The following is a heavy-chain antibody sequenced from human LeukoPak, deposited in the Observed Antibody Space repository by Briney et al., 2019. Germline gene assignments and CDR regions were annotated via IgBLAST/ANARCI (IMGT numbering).Heavy chain of an antibody. V-gene: IGHV4-59*08. CDR2: IYHSGST. CDR1: GGSMSSYY. Sequence: SETLSLTCSVSGGSMSSYYWSWIRQSPGKGLEWIGYIYHSGSTDYNSSLKSRVTISEDTSKKQFSLKVSSVTAADTAVYYCARSWFSTGPADYWGQGTLVTVSS. D-gene: IGHD6-13*01. J-gene: IGHJ4*02. CDR3: ARSWFSTGPADY.